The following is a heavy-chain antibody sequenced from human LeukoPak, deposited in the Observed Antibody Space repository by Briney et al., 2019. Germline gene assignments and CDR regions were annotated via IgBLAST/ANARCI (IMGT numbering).Heavy chain of an antibody. Sequence: GGSLRLSCAASGFTFSSYAMHWVRQAPGKGLEYVSAISSNGGSTYYANSVKGRFTISRDNSKNTLYLQMGSLRAEDMAVYYCAREAGYSYGFVDYWGQGTLVTVSS. CDR1: GFTFSSYA. D-gene: IGHD5-18*01. CDR2: ISSNGGST. V-gene: IGHV3-64*01. CDR3: AREAGYSYGFVDY. J-gene: IGHJ4*02.